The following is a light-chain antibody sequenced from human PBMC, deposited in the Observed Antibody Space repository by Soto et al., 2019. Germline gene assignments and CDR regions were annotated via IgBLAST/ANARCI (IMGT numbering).Light chain of an antibody. CDR2: GAS. J-gene: IGKJ1*01. CDR3: QQYVSPGT. V-gene: IGKV3-20*01. CDR1: QSVDSSF. Sequence: EIVLTQSPGSLSLSPGVKATLSCRARQSVDSSFFAWYQKNPGKAPRLLIYGASKRATGIPDRFSGSVSGTDFTLTISRLEPEDFAVYYCQQYVSPGTFGQGTKVEIK.